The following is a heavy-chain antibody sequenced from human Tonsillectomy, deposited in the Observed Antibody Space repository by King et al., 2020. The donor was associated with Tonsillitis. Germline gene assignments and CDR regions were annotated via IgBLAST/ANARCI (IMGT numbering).Heavy chain of an antibody. CDR3: ATDPLVATLNDY. CDR2: FDPEDGET. J-gene: IGHJ4*02. Sequence: LQLVQSGAEVKKPGASVKVSCKVSGYTLTELSMHWVRQAPGKGLEWMGGFDPEDGETIYAQKFQGRVTMTEDTSTDTAYMELSRLRSEDTAVYYCATDPLVATLNDYWGQGTLVTVSS. D-gene: IGHD5-12*01. CDR1: GYTLTELS. V-gene: IGHV1-24*01.